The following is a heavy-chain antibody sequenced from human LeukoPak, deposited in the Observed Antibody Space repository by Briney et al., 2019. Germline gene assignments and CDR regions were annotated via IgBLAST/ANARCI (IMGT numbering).Heavy chain of an antibody. D-gene: IGHD6-19*01. CDR3: ARDIQGIAVAGNLNWFDP. V-gene: IGHV4-4*02. CDR1: GGSISSSNW. CDR2: IYHSGST. J-gene: IGHJ5*02. Sequence: PSETLSLTCAVSGGSISSSNWWSWVRQPPGKGLEWIGEIYHSGSTNYNPSLKSRVTISVDKSKNQFSLKLSSVTAADTAVYYCARDIQGIAVAGNLNWFDPWGQGTLVTVSS.